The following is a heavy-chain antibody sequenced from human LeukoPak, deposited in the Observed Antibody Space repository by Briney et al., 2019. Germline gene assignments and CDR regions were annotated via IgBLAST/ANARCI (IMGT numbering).Heavy chain of an antibody. D-gene: IGHD1-26*01. J-gene: IGHJ5*02. CDR3: ARAWRWELENWFDP. Sequence: GASVKVSCKASGYTFTSYAMHWVRQAPGQRLEWMGWINAGNGNTKYSQKFQGRVTITRDTSASTAYMELSSLRSEDTAVYYCARAWRWELENWFDPWGQGTLVTVSS. CDR1: GYTFTSYA. CDR2: INAGNGNT. V-gene: IGHV1-3*01.